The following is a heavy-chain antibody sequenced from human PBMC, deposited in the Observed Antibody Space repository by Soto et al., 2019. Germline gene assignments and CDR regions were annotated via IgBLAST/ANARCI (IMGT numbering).Heavy chain of an antibody. Sequence: QVQLVQSGAEVKKPGASVKVSCKASGYTFSTYGFSWVRQAPGQWLEWMGWIDADNGDTNYAQNFQGRGTMTTDTSTTPSYMQLRSLTSDDPAVDFCARDWKGAEGFDPWGQGTLVTVSS. J-gene: IGHJ5*02. CDR2: IDADNGDT. V-gene: IGHV1-18*01. CDR1: GYTFSTYG. D-gene: IGHD1-1*01. CDR3: ARDWKGAEGFDP.